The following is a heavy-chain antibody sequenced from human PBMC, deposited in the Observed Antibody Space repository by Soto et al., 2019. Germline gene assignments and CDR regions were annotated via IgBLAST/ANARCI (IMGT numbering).Heavy chain of an antibody. CDR1: GFSVSGTY. V-gene: IGHV3-53*01. CDR2: IYSGGAI. Sequence: GGSLRLSCVASGFSVSGTYMAWARQAPGKGLQWVSVIYSGGAIYYLDSVKGRFTISIDKANNTLSLQMNSLRVEDSALYYCARSSNWKYFFDSWGQGTLVTVSS. CDR3: ARSSNWKYFFDS. J-gene: IGHJ4*02. D-gene: IGHD1-20*01.